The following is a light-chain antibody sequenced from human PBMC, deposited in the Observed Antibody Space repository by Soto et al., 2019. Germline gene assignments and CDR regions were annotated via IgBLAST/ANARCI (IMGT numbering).Light chain of an antibody. CDR2: GAS. V-gene: IGKV3-20*01. Sequence: EIVFTQSPGTLSLSPGERATLSCRASQSVSSSYLAWYQQKPGQAPRLLISGASGRDTGIPVRFSSGGSETDFTLTISSLEPEDFAVYYCQHYGTSWWTFGQGTKVDIK. CDR1: QSVSSSY. CDR3: QHYGTSWWT. J-gene: IGKJ1*01.